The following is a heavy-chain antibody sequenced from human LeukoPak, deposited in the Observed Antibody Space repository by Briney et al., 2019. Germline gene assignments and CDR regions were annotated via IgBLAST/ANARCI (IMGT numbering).Heavy chain of an antibody. D-gene: IGHD1-14*01. CDR2: IYYSGST. J-gene: IGHJ4*02. Sequence: SETLSLTCTVSGGSINSYFWSWIRQPPGKGLEWIGYIYYSGSTNYNPSLKSRVTISVDTSKNQFSLKLISVTAADTAVYYCARDSARDYNSPPGYWGQGTLVTVSS. CDR3: ARDSARDYNSPPGY. V-gene: IGHV4-59*01. CDR1: GGSINSYF.